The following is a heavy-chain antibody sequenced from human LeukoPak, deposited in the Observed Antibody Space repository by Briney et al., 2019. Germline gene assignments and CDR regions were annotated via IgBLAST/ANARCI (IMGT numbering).Heavy chain of an antibody. CDR2: ISYDGSNK. V-gene: IGHV3-30-3*01. Sequence: GGSLRLSCAASGFTFSSYAMHWVRQAPGKGLEWVAVISYDGSNKYYADSVKGRFTISRDNSKNTLYLQMNSLRAEDTAVYYCARGPYSSSWYWFDPWGQGTLVTVSS. CDR1: GFTFSSYA. CDR3: ARGPYSSSWYWFDP. J-gene: IGHJ5*02. D-gene: IGHD6-13*01.